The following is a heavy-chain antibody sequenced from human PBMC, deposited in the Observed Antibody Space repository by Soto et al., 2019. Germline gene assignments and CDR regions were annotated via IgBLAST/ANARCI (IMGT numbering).Heavy chain of an antibody. CDR1: GFTFGDYA. Sequence: EVQLVESGGGLVQPGRSLRLSCAASGFTFGDYAMHWVRQAPGKGLEWVSGISWNSGNIGYADSVKGRFTISRDNAKNSLYLQMKSLRGDDTAFYYCAKDRYSGSYADAFDIWGQGTMVTVSS. CDR3: AKDRYSGSYADAFDI. V-gene: IGHV3-9*01. D-gene: IGHD1-26*01. CDR2: ISWNSGNI. J-gene: IGHJ3*02.